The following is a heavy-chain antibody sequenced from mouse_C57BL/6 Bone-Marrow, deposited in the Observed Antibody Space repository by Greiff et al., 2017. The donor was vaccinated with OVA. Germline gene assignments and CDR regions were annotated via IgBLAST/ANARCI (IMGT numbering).Heavy chain of an antibody. CDR3: ASIYGGYYEGFAY. Sequence: EVHLVESGGDLVKPGGSLKLSCAASGFTFSSYGMSWVRQTPDQRLEWVGTISSGGSYTKYPDSVKGRFTITRDNAKNTTYLQMNSLKSEDTAMYYYASIYGGYYEGFAYWGQGTLVTVSA. D-gene: IGHD2-3*01. CDR1: GFTFSSYG. CDR2: ISSGGSYT. V-gene: IGHV5-6*01. J-gene: IGHJ3*01.